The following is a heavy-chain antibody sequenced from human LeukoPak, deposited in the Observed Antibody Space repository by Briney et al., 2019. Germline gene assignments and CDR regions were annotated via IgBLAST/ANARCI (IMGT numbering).Heavy chain of an antibody. CDR2: IYPGDSDT. CDR1: GYSFTSYW. V-gene: IGHV5-51*01. J-gene: IGHJ6*02. D-gene: IGHD6-13*01. Sequence: GESLKISCKGSGYSFTSYWIGWVRQMPGKGLEWMGIIYPGDSDTIYSPSFQGQVTISADKSISTAYLQWSSLKASDTAMYYCATHRRYSSSWYKGGGRYYYYYGMDVWGQGTTVTVSS. CDR3: ATHRRYSSSWYKGGGRYYYYYGMDV.